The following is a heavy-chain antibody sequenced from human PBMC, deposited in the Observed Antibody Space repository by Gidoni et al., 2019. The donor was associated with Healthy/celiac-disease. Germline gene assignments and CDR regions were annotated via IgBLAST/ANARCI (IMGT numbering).Heavy chain of an antibody. V-gene: IGHV4-59*01. CDR1: GGSISSYY. CDR3: ARSRGYSYGTAFYYFDY. Sequence: QVQLQESGPGLVKPSETLSLTCTVSGGSISSYYWSWIRQPPGKGLEWIGYIYYSGSTNYNPSLKSRVTISVDTSKNQFSLKLSSVTAADTAVYYCARSRGYSYGTAFYYFDYWGQGTLVTVSS. D-gene: IGHD5-18*01. CDR2: IYYSGST. J-gene: IGHJ4*02.